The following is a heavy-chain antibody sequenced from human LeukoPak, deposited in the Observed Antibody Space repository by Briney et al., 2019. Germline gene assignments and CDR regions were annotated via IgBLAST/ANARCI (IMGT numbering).Heavy chain of an antibody. CDR2: ISGSGGST. CDR1: GFTVSSNY. Sequence: QSGGSLRLSCAASGFTVSSNYMSWVRQAPGKGLEWVSAISGSGGSTYYADSVKGRFTISRDNSKNTLYLQMNSLRAEDTAVYYCAKIHPSDYFDYWGQGTLVTVSS. J-gene: IGHJ4*02. D-gene: IGHD3-3*01. CDR3: AKIHPSDYFDY. V-gene: IGHV3-23*01.